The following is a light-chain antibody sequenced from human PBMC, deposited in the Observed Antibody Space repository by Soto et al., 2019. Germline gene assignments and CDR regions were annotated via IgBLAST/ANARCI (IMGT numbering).Light chain of an antibody. V-gene: IGKV1-5*01. CDR3: QQYNSYSQT. J-gene: IGKJ1*01. CDR2: DAS. Sequence: DIQMTQSPSTLSASVGDRVTITCRASQSISTWLAWYQQKPGKVPKLLIYDASSLESGVPSRFSGSGSGTEFTLTISRLRPDDSATYYCQQYNSYSQTFSQGTKVEIK. CDR1: QSISTW.